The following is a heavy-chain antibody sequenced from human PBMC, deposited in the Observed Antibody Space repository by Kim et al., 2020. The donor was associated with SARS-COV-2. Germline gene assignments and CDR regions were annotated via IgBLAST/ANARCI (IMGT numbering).Heavy chain of an antibody. V-gene: IGHV3-30*01. D-gene: IGHD6-19*01. J-gene: IGHJ4*02. CDR3: ARDPYSSGWHPSFDY. Sequence: DYVKGRFTITRDNSKNTLYLQRNSLRAEDTAVYYCARDPYSSGWHPSFDYWGQGTLVTVSS.